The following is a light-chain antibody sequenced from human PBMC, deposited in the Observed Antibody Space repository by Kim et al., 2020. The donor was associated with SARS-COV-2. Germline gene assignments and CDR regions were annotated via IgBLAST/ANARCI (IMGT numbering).Light chain of an antibody. CDR3: SSYAGSNNPLYV. J-gene: IGLJ1*01. CDR2: EVS. V-gene: IGLV2-8*01. Sequence: VTTSCTGTSSGVGGYNYVSWYQQHPGKAPKLMIYEVSKRPSGVPDRFSGSKSGNTASLTVSGLQAEDEADYYCSSYAGSNNPLYVFGTGTKVTVL. CDR1: SSGVGGYNY.